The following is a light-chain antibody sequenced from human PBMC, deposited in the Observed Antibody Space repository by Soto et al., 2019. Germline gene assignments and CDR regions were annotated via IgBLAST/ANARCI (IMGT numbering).Light chain of an antibody. CDR1: GNDVGAYNY. V-gene: IGLV2-11*01. Sequence: QSALTQPRSVSGSPGQSVTISCNGTGNDVGAYNYVAWYQQHPGRPPKLLIYGVVKWPSGVPDRFSGSKSGNTASLTISGVQAEDEADYVFCSYAGGYTFLFGTGTALTVL. CDR2: GVV. CDR3: CSYAGGYTFL. J-gene: IGLJ1*01.